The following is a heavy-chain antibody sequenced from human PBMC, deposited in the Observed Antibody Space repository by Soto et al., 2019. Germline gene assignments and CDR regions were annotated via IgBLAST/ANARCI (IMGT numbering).Heavy chain of an antibody. CDR1: GFTFSSYA. CDR2: ISSSGGTT. J-gene: IGHJ4*02. D-gene: IGHD6-19*01. Sequence: EVQLLESGGDLVQPGGSLRLSCAASGFTFSSYAMTWVRQAPGEGLEWVSGISSSGGTTNYADSVKGRFTISRDNSKNTLYLQMASLRAEDTAMYYCAKALYPGVAVAGTYWGPGTLVTVSS. V-gene: IGHV3-23*01. CDR3: AKALYPGVAVAGTY.